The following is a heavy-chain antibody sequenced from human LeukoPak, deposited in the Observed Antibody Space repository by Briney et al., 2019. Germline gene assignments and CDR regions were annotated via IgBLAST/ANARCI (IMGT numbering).Heavy chain of an antibody. V-gene: IGHV4-59*01. CDR1: GGSISSNY. CDR2: IYFSGDT. J-gene: IGHJ5*02. D-gene: IGHD3-22*01. CDR3: ARADTYYYDSSGYPNGFDP. Sequence: PSETLSLTCTVSGGSISSNYWSWIRQPSGKGLEWIGYIYFSGDTNYNPSLRGRVTISLDTSKNQFSLKLSSVTAADTAVYYCARADTYYYDSSGYPNGFDPWGQGTLVTVSS.